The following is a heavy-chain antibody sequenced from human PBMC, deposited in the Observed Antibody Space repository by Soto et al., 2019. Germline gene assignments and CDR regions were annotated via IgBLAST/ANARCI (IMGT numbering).Heavy chain of an antibody. D-gene: IGHD2-15*01. CDR3: ATGDCSGGSCYSDDYYYYYGMDV. CDR2: IGSSSSYI. Sequence: PGGSLRLSCAASGFTFSSYSMNWVRQAPGKGLEWVSSIGSSSSYIYYADSVKGRFTISRDNAKNSLCLQMNSLRAEDTAVYYCATGDCSGGSCYSDDYYYYYGMDVWGQGTTVNVSS. V-gene: IGHV3-21*01. CDR1: GFTFSSYS. J-gene: IGHJ6*02.